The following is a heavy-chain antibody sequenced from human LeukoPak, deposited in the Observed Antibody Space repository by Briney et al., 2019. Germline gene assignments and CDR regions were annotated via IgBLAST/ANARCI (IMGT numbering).Heavy chain of an antibody. CDR2: IKSKTDGGTT. V-gene: IGHV3-15*01. D-gene: IGHD5-12*01. CDR1: GFTFSNAW. J-gene: IGHJ4*02. CDR3: TTDTDIVATTSPDY. Sequence: PGGSLRLSCAASGFTFSNAWMNWVRQAPGKGLEWVGRIKSKTDGGTTDYAAPVKGRFTISRDDSKNTLYLQMNSLKTEDTAVYYCTTDTDIVATTSPDYWGQGTLVTVSS.